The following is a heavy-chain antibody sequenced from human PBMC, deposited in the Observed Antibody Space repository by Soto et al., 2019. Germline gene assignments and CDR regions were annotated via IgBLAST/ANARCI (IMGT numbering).Heavy chain of an antibody. J-gene: IGHJ5*02. D-gene: IGHD6-19*01. Sequence: WGSLRLSCAASGFTFSSYGMHWVRQAPGKGLEWVAVIWYDGSNKYYADSVKGRFTISRDNSKNTLYLQMNSLRAEDTAVYYCARLLAVYSSGWFGPLWFDPWGQGTLVTVSS. CDR3: ARLLAVYSSGWFGPLWFDP. CDR1: GFTFSSYG. V-gene: IGHV3-33*01. CDR2: IWYDGSNK.